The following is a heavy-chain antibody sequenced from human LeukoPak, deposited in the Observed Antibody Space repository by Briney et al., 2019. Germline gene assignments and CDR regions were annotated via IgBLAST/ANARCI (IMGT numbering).Heavy chain of an antibody. D-gene: IGHD2/OR15-2a*01. Sequence: ASVKVSCEVSGSTLSELSIHWVRQAPGKGLEWMGGFDPEDGAIIYAQNFQDRVAMTEDRSTDTSYLELSSLTFDDTAVYYCTFHRLSFLNYFESWGQGTLVTVSS. CDR3: TFHRLSFLNYFES. J-gene: IGHJ4*02. V-gene: IGHV1-24*01. CDR2: FDPEDGAI. CDR1: GSTLSELS.